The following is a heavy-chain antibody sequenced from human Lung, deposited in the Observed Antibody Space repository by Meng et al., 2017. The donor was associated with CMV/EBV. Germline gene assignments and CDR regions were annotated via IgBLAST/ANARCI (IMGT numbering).Heavy chain of an antibody. V-gene: IGHV1-2*04. D-gene: IGHD2/OR15-2a*01. J-gene: IGHJ4*02. CDR1: GSRFSGYN. Sequence: SGSRFSGYNIRWGQQTPGQGLEWVEMSAPASRDTAYGRNFQGWVTLTRDTSINTVFLELTRLKFDDTALYYCARGIINSEGKRALDFWGQGTLVTVSS. CDR3: ARGIINSEGKRALDF. CDR2: SAPASRDT.